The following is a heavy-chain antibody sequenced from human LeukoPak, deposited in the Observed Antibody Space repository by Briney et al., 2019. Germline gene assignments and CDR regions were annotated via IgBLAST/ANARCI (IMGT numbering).Heavy chain of an antibody. J-gene: IGHJ3*02. Sequence: GGSLRLSCAASGFTFSSYGMHWVRQAPGKGLEWVAVISYGGSNKYYADSVKGRFTISRDNSKNTLYLQINSLRAEDTAVYYCAKDLYSSAWYVAAFDIWGQGTMVTVSS. CDR2: ISYGGSNK. CDR1: GFTFSSYG. V-gene: IGHV3-30*18. CDR3: AKDLYSSAWYVAAFDI. D-gene: IGHD6-19*01.